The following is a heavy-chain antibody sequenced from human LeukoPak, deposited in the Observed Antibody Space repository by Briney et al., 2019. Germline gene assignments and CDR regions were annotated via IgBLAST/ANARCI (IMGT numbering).Heavy chain of an antibody. J-gene: IGHJ6*02. CDR1: GYTFTSYS. D-gene: IGHD2-2*03. Sequence: ASVKVSCKASGYTFTSYSIHWVRQAPGQGLEWMGFINPSGSSTSYAQKVQGRFTMTSDKSTSTVYLEVNSLRDEDTAVYYCARWIKVGMYGMDVWGQGTTVTVSS. CDR3: ARWIKVGMYGMDV. V-gene: IGHV1-46*01. CDR2: INPSGSST.